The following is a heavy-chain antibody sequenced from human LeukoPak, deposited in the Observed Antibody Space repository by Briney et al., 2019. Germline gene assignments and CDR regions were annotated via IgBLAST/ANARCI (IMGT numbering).Heavy chain of an antibody. V-gene: IGHV3-53*01. D-gene: IGHD4-17*01. J-gene: IGHJ4*02. Sequence: GGSLRFSCAASGFTVSNSYMSWVRQAPGKGLEWVSMIYVGGSTFYAGSVKGRFTISRDNSKNTLYLQMDSLRAEDTAIYYCTRAALNDYAANWGQGSLVTVSS. CDR1: GFTVSNSY. CDR3: TRAALNDYAAN. CDR2: IYVGGST.